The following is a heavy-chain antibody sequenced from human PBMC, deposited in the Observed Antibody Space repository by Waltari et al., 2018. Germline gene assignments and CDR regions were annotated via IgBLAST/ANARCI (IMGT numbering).Heavy chain of an antibody. V-gene: IGHV3-7*01. CDR1: GFPFSNNW. CDR2: INQDGSEK. D-gene: IGHD6-13*01. J-gene: IGHJ4*02. CDR3: TRGGDDSSWYWRN. Sequence: EVQLVESGGGLVQPGWSLRISCAASGFPFSNNWMTWVRQAPGKGLEWVANINQDGSEKYSVESVKGRFTISRDNAKNSLYLQLNSLRADDTAVYYCTRGGDDSSWYWRNWGQGTLVTVSS.